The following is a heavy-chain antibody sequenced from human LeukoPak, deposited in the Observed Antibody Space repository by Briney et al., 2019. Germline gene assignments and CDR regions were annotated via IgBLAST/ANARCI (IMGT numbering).Heavy chain of an antibody. V-gene: IGHV4-4*07. J-gene: IGHJ4*02. CDR3: ARAYHSSGWYNYLAY. CDR2: IYTSGST. CDR1: GGSISSYY. Sequence: PSETLSLTCTVSGGSISSYYWSWIRQPAGKGLEWIGRIYTSGSTNYNPSLKSRVTMSVDTSKNQFSLKLSSVTAADTAVYYCARAYHSSGWYNYLAYWGQGTLVTVSS. D-gene: IGHD6-19*01.